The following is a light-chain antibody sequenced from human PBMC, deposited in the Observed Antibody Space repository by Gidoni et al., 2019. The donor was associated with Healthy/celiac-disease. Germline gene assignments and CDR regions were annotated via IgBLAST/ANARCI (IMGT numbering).Light chain of an antibody. CDR2: DAS. CDR1: QDISND. CDR3: QQYDNIPYT. V-gene: IGKV1-33*01. J-gene: IGKJ2*01. Sequence: DIEMTQSPSSLSASVGDRVTITCQASQDISNDLNWYQQKPGKAPKLLIYDASNLETGVPSRFSGSGSGTDFTFTISSLQPEDIATYYCQQYDNIPYTFGQGTKLEIK.